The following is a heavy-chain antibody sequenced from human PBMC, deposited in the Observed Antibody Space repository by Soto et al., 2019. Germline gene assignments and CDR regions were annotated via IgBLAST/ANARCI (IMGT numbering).Heavy chain of an antibody. CDR3: ARGITGTSLIVLAALDI. CDR2: ISAYNGNT. J-gene: IGHJ3*02. CDR1: GYTFTSYG. V-gene: IGHV1-18*01. Sequence: ASLKVSCKASGYTFTSYGISWVRQAPGQGLEWMGWISAYNGNTNYAQKLQGRVTMTTDTSTSTAYMELRSLRSDDTAVYYCARGITGTSLIVLAALDIWGQGTMVTVSS. D-gene: IGHD1-7*01.